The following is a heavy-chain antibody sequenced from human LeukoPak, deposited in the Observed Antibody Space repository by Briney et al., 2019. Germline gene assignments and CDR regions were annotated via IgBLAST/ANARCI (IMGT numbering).Heavy chain of an antibody. CDR1: GNTFTSDY. D-gene: IGHD1-26*01. Sequence: GASVKVSCKASGNTFTSDYMNWVRQAPGQGLEWMGIVHSSGGVIKYAQEFQDRVTVTGDPSTSTIYMELSSLRSEDTAVYYCVGSSHQRNWFDPWGQGTLVIVSS. V-gene: IGHV1-46*01. J-gene: IGHJ5*02. CDR2: VHSSGGVI. CDR3: VGSSHQRNWFDP.